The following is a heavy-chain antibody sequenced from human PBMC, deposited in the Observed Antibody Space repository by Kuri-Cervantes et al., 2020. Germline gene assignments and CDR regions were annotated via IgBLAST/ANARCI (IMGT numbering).Heavy chain of an antibody. Sequence: SETLSLTCAVSGYSISSGFYWGWIRQPPGKGLEWIGSIYGSGRTSYNASLQIRINISVDTSKNQFSLKLNSVTASDTAVYYCVRVASNLVPAAAFDYWGQGTLVTVSS. CDR1: GYSISSGFY. CDR2: IYGSGRT. D-gene: IGHD2-2*01. CDR3: VRVASNLVPAAAFDY. V-gene: IGHV4-38-2*01. J-gene: IGHJ4*02.